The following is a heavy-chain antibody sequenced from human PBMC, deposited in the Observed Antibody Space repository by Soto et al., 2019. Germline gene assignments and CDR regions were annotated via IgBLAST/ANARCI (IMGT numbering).Heavy chain of an antibody. D-gene: IGHD2-15*01. V-gene: IGHV1-46*01. Sequence: AASVKVSCKASGHTFTSYYMHWVRQAPGQGLEWVGIINPSGTTTYAQKFQGRVTMTRDASTTTVYMELSGLRSEDTAVYYCARGEVVAASTEYNGMDVWGQGTTVTVSS. CDR3: ARGEVVAASTEYNGMDV. CDR1: GHTFTSYY. CDR2: INPSGTT. J-gene: IGHJ6*02.